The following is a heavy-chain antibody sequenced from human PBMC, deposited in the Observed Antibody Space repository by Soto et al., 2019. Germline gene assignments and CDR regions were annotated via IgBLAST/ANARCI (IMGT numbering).Heavy chain of an antibody. J-gene: IGHJ4*02. V-gene: IGHV4-30-4*01. CDR3: ARVRREGHPLDY. CDR1: GGSISSGDYY. CDR2: IYYSGST. Sequence: QVQLQESGPGLVKPSQTLSLTCTVSGGSISSGDYYWSWIRQPPGKGLVWIGYIYYSGSTYYNPSLKSRVTISVDTPKNQFSLKRSSVTAADTAVYYCARVRREGHPLDYWGQGTLVTVSS.